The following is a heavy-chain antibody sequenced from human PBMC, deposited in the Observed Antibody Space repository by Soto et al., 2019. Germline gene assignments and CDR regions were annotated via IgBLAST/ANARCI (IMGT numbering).Heavy chain of an antibody. Sequence: GGSLRLSCAASGFTFSDYSMHWVRQAPGKGLEWVSYISSESGTIYQADSVKGRFTISRDNAKNSLYLQMNSLRGEDTAVYYCARETSGGDDYGEPRESWGQGTLVTVSS. CDR1: GFTFSDYS. CDR3: ARETSGGDDYGEPRES. V-gene: IGHV3-48*01. CDR2: ISSESGTI. D-gene: IGHD4-17*01. J-gene: IGHJ5*02.